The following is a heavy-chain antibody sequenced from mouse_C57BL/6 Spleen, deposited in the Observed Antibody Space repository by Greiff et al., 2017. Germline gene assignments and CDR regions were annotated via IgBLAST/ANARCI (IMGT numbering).Heavy chain of an antibody. D-gene: IGHD1-1*01. CDR3: EREGDYYGSSTGYFDC. J-gene: IGHJ2*01. Sequence: EVKLMESGPELVKPGASVKISCKASGYSFTGYFMNWVKQSPGQSLEWIGRINPYNGDTFYNQKFKGKATLTVDKSSSTAHMELLSLTSEDFAVYYCEREGDYYGSSTGYFDCWGQGTTLTVSS. CDR2: INPYNGDT. V-gene: IGHV1-37*01. CDR1: GYSFTGYF.